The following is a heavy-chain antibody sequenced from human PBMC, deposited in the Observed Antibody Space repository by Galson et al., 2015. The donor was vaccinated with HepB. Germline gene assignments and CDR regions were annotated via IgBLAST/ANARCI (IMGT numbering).Heavy chain of an antibody. V-gene: IGHV3-30-3*01. Sequence: SLRLSCAASGFTFRSYAMHWVRQAPGKGLEWVAVISYDGSDKYYADSVKGRFTISRDNSKNTLYLQMNSLRPEDTAVYYCARELVIARNDPSPYGMDVWGQGTTVTVSS. D-gene: IGHD1-1*01. CDR3: ARELVIARNDPSPYGMDV. CDR1: GFTFRSYA. J-gene: IGHJ6*02. CDR2: ISYDGSDK.